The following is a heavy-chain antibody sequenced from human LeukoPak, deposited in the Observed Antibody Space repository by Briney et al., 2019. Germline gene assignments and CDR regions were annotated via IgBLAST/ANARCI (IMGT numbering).Heavy chain of an antibody. V-gene: IGHV3-7*04. CDR3: ARGAGYYDSSGYPVEFDY. Sequence: GGSLRLSCAASGFTFSSYWMSWVRQAPGKGLEWVANIKQDGSGKYYVDSVKGRFTISRDNAKNSLYLQMNSLRAEDTAVYYCARGAGYYDSSGYPVEFDYWGQGTLVTVSS. D-gene: IGHD3-22*01. CDR2: IKQDGSGK. J-gene: IGHJ4*02. CDR1: GFTFSSYW.